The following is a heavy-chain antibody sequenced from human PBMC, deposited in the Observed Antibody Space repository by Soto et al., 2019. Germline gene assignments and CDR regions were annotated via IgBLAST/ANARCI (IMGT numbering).Heavy chain of an antibody. D-gene: IGHD4-17*01. CDR3: ARRSMYGDYDS. V-gene: IGHV1-69*02. J-gene: IGHJ5*01. CDR1: GGTFSSYT. CDR2: IIPILGIA. Sequence: ASVKVSCKASGGTFSSYTISWVRQAPGQGLEWMGRIIPILGIANYAQKFQGRVTMTRDTSTSTVYMELSSLRFEDTAVYYCARRSMYGDYDSWGQGTLVTVSS.